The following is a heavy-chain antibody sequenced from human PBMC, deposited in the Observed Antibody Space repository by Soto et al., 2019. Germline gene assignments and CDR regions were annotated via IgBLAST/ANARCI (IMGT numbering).Heavy chain of an antibody. Sequence: QVQLVESGGGVVQPGRSLRLSCAASGFTFSSYAMHWVRQAPGKGLEWVAVISYDGSNKYYADSVKGRFTISRDNSKNTLYLQMNSLRAEDTAVYYCARGVGYSGYGWYFDLWGRGTRVTVSS. V-gene: IGHV3-30-3*01. D-gene: IGHD5-12*01. CDR1: GFTFSSYA. CDR2: ISYDGSNK. J-gene: IGHJ2*01. CDR3: ARGVGYSGYGWYFDL.